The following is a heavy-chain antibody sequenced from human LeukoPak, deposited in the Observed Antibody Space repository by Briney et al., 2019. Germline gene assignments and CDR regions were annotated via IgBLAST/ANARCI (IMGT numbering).Heavy chain of an antibody. CDR3: TKDSVAAAGTAWFDP. J-gene: IGHJ5*02. CDR2: ISGNGRFI. D-gene: IGHD6-13*01. CDR1: GFTFSDYY. V-gene: IGHV3-11*01. Sequence: GGSLRLSCAASGFTFSDYYINWIRQAPGKGLEWLSYISGNGRFIEYADSVKGRFTISRDNSKNILYLQMNSLRPEDTALYYCTKDSVAAAGTAWFDPWGQGTLVTVSS.